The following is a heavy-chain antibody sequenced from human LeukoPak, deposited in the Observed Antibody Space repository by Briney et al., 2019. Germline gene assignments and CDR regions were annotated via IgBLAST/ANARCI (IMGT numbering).Heavy chain of an antibody. J-gene: IGHJ4*02. Sequence: RGESLKISCQVSGYRLTNNWIGWVRQVPGKGLEWMGIIYPGYSDTRYSPSFQGQVTFSVDTSTSTVYLQWSSLKASDTAIYYCARFALSSSLDYWGQGTLVTVSP. CDR2: IYPGYSDT. CDR1: GYRLTNNW. D-gene: IGHD6-13*01. CDR3: ARFALSSSLDY. V-gene: IGHV5-51*01.